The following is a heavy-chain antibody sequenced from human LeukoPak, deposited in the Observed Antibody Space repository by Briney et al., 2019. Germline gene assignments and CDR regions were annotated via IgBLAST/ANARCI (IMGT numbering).Heavy chain of an antibody. J-gene: IGHJ1*01. V-gene: IGHV7-4-1*02. Sequence: ASVKVSCKASGYTFTSYAMNWVRQSPGQGLEWMGWINTNTGNPTYAQGFTGRFVFSLDTSVSTAYLQISSLKAEDTAVYYCARGPRTYIAAAAFQHWGQGTLVTVSS. CDR3: ARGPRTYIAAAAFQH. D-gene: IGHD6-13*01. CDR1: GYTFTSYA. CDR2: INTNTGNP.